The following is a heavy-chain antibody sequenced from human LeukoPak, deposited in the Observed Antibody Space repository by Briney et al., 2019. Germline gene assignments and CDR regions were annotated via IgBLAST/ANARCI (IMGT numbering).Heavy chain of an antibody. CDR2: MYTSGGT. CDR1: GGSIRSGSYY. Sequence: SQTLSLTCTVSGGSIRSGSYYWNWIRQPAGKGLEWIGRMYTSGGTNYNPSLKSRVTISVDTSKNQFSLKLSSVTAADTAVYYCARTASGYYPFDYWGQGTLVTISS. D-gene: IGHD3-22*01. J-gene: IGHJ4*02. CDR3: ARTASGYYPFDY. V-gene: IGHV4-61*02.